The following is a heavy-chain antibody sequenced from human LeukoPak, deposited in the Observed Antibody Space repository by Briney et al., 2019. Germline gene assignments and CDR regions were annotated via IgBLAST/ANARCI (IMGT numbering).Heavy chain of an antibody. J-gene: IGHJ6*02. V-gene: IGHV4-34*01. D-gene: IGHD3-22*01. CDR2: IDHRGSI. CDR1: GGSFTDYY. CDR3: ARGLVVVTMTSSIMDV. Sequence: TSSETLSLTCVVNGGSFTDYYWTWIRQAPGNGLEWVGDIDHRGSINYNPSLKSRVTISVDTSKNQFSLRLSSVTAADTAVYYCARGLVVVTMTSSIMDVWGQGTTVTVSS.